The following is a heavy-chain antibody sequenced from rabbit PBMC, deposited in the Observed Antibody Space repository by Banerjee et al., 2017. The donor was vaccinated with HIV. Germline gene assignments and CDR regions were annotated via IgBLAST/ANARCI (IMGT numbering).Heavy chain of an antibody. V-gene: IGHV1S40*01. J-gene: IGHJ4*01. CDR1: GFTLSSYW. CDR3: ARGPDYAGYGYNL. D-gene: IGHD7-1*01. Sequence: QSLEESGGDLVKPGASLTLSCKASGFTLSSYWICWVRQAPGKGLEWIACIDAGSSGRTYSASWAKGRFTISKTSSTTVTLQMTSLTAADTATYFCARGPDYAGYGYNLWGQGTLVTVS. CDR2: IDAGSSGRT.